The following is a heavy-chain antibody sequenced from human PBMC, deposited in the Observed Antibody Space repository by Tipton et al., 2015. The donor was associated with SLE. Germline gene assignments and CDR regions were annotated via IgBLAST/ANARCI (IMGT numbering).Heavy chain of an antibody. CDR1: GYSVRSGYY. V-gene: IGHV4-38-2*02. D-gene: IGHD4-23*01. CDR2: ICHSGST. CDR3: ARGGGNANWYFDL. J-gene: IGHJ2*01. Sequence: TLSLTCTVSGYSVRSGYYWGWIRQPPGKGLEWIGSICHSGSTYYNPSLKSRVTISVDTSKNQFSLKLSSMTAADTAVYYCARGGGNANWYFDLWGRGTLVTVSS.